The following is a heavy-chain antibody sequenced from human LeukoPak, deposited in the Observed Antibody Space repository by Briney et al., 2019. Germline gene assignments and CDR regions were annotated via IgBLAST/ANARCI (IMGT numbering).Heavy chain of an antibody. Sequence: SETLSLTCSVSCASISPYYWSWIRQPPGKGLEWIAYIYHSGTTKYNPSLRSRVTISVDTSKNQFSLMLDSVTAADTAVYYCARHGGSYFLYWGQGTLVTVSS. CDR3: ARHGGSYFLY. CDR2: IYHSGTT. D-gene: IGHD3-16*01. CDR1: CASISPYY. V-gene: IGHV4-59*08. J-gene: IGHJ4*02.